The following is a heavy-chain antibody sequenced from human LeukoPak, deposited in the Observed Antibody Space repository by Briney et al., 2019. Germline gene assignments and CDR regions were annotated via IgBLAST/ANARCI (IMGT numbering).Heavy chain of an antibody. CDR3: ALEQGPTSHKRGSDAFDI. CDR1: GFSLSTSGVG. V-gene: IGHV2-5*02. J-gene: IGHJ3*02. D-gene: IGHD5-12*01. CDR2: IYWDDDK. Sequence: SGPTLVNPTQTLTLTCTFSGFSLSTSGVGVGWIRQPPGKALEWLALIYWDDDKRYSPSLKSRLTITKDTSKNQVVLTMTNMDPVDTATYYCALEQGPTSHKRGSDAFDIWGQGTMVTVSS.